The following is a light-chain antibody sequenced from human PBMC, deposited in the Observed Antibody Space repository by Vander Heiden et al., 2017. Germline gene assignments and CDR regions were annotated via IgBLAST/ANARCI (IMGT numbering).Light chain of an antibody. CDR2: GNS. CDR1: SSNIGAGYD. V-gene: IGLV1-40*01. J-gene: IGLJ3*02. CDR3: QSYDSSLSGWV. Sequence: QSVLTQPPSVSVAPGQRVTISCTGRSSNIGAGYDVHWYQQRPVTAPKLLIYGNSNRPSGVPDRFSGSKSGTSASLAITGLQAEDEADYYCQSYDSSLSGWVFGGGTKLTVL.